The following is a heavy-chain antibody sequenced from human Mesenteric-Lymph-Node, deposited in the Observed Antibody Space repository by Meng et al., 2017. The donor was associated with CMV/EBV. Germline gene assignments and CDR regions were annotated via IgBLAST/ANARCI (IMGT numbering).Heavy chain of an antibody. CDR1: GGSISSSSYY. J-gene: IGHJ6*02. CDR2: IYYSGST. V-gene: IGHV4-39*07. D-gene: IGHD2-8*01. Sequence: SETLSLTCTVSGGSISSSSYYWGWIRQPPGKGLEWIGSIYYSGSTYYNPSLKSRVTISVDTSKNQFSLKLSSVTAADTAVSYFARAYCTNGVCYWPHYYYYYGMDVWGQGTTVTVSS. CDR3: ARAYCTNGVCYWPHYYYYYGMDV.